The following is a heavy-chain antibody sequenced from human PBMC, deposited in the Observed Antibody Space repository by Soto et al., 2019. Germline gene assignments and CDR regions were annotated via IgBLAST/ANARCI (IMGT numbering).Heavy chain of an antibody. CDR2: INPADSDI. CDR3: ARHQRDDASRKIDC. V-gene: IGHV5-51*01. J-gene: IGHJ4*02. CDR1: GYSFTSNW. Sequence: LGESLKISCQGSGYSFTSNWIGWVRQMPGKGLEWMGIINPADSDIKYSLSFQGQVTISADKSIGTAYLQWSSLKASDTAMYYCARHQRDDASRKIDCWGQGTLVTVSS. D-gene: IGHD3-16*01.